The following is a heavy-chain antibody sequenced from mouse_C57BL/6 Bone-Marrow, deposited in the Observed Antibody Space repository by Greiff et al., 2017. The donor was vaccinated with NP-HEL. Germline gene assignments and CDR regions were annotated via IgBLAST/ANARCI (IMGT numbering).Heavy chain of an antibody. CDR1: GYTFTSYW. V-gene: IGHV1-55*01. CDR2: IYPGSGST. D-gene: IGHD1-1*01. Sequence: QVQLQQPGAELVKPGASVKMSCKASGYTFTSYWITWVKQRPGQGLEWIGDIYPGSGSTNYNEKFKSKATLTVDTSSSTAYMQLSSLTSEDSAVYYCARCGTTVDYYAMDYWGQGTSVTVSS. CDR3: ARCGTTVDYYAMDY. J-gene: IGHJ4*01.